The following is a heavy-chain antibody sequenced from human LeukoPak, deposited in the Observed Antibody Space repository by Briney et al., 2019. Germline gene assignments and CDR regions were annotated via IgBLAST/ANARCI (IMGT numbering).Heavy chain of an antibody. CDR1: GFTFSSYA. D-gene: IGHD3-9*01. J-gene: IGHJ4*02. V-gene: IGHV3-30*04. Sequence: GGSLRLSCAASGFTFSSYAMHWVRQAPGKGLEWVAVISYDGSNKYYADSVKGRFTVSRDNSKNTLYLQMNSLRAEDTAVYYCTRDHSLTGYLSAYWGQGTLVTVSS. CDR2: ISYDGSNK. CDR3: TRDHSLTGYLSAY.